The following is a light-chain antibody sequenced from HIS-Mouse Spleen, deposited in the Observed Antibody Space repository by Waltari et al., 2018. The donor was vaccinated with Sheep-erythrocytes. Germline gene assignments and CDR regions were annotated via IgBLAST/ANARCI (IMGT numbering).Light chain of an antibody. Sequence: QSALTQPASVSGSPGQSITISCTGTSSDVGSYNLVSWYQQHPGKAPKLMIYEGSKRPSGVSKRFFCSKSGNTASLTISGLQAEDEADDYCCSYAGSSTPWVFGGGTKLTVL. CDR2: EGS. CDR1: SSDVGSYNL. CDR3: CSYAGSSTPWV. J-gene: IGLJ3*02. V-gene: IGLV2-23*01.